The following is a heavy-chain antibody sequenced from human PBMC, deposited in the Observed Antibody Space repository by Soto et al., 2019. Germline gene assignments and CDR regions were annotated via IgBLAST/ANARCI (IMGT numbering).Heavy chain of an antibody. CDR1: GYSFTTYD. CDR2: VNPSNGHT. D-gene: IGHD1-26*01. V-gene: IGHV1-8*02. J-gene: IGHJ6*04. CDR3: AKIRVGAEGMDV. Sequence: QVQLVQSGAEVKKPGASVRVSCKASGYSFTTYDINWVRQATGQRPEWMGWVNPSNGHTDLAQKFRGRDTMTRDTSTTTPSMEVSGLRSEDTAVYFCAKIRVGAEGMDVWGKETRVIVSS.